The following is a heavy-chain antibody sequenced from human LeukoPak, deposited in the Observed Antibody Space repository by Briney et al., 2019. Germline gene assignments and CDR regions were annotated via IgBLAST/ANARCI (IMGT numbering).Heavy chain of an antibody. CDR1: GFTFSSYE. CDR2: ISSSGSTI. D-gene: IGHD5-12*01. CDR3: AKDTGSGYDYFSYYFDY. Sequence: GGSLRHSCAASGFTFSSYEMHWVRQAPGKGLEWVSYISSSGSTIYYADSVRGRFTISRDNPKNTLYLQMNSLRAEDTAVYYCAKDTGSGYDYFSYYFDYWGQGTLVTVSS. V-gene: IGHV3-48*03. J-gene: IGHJ4*02.